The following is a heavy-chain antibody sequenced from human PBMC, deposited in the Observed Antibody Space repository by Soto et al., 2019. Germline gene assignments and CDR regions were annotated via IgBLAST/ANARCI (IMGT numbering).Heavy chain of an antibody. CDR2: ISGSGGRT. Sequence: EVQLLESGGGLVQPGGSLRVSCAASGFTFSSFAMSWVRQAPGKGLEWVSEISGSGGRTKYADSVKGRFTNSRDNSKNTLHLQTNSLRAEHTAVYYCAKDPYTGYDQSAFDIWGQGTMVTVSS. V-gene: IGHV3-23*01. D-gene: IGHD5-12*01. J-gene: IGHJ3*02. CDR3: AKDPYTGYDQSAFDI. CDR1: GFTFSSFA.